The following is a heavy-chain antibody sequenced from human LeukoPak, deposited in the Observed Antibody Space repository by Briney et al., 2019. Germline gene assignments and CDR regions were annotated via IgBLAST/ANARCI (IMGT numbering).Heavy chain of an antibody. D-gene: IGHD6-13*01. CDR1: AYTFTSYG. Sequence: ASVKVSCKASAYTFTSYGITWERKAPGQGIEWMGWISAYNGNTNYAQKLQGRGTMTTDTSTSTAYMELRSLRSDDTAVYYCAREYSSSWYGYIYWGQGTLVTVSS. CDR2: ISAYNGNT. V-gene: IGHV1-18*01. CDR3: AREYSSSWYGYIY. J-gene: IGHJ4*02.